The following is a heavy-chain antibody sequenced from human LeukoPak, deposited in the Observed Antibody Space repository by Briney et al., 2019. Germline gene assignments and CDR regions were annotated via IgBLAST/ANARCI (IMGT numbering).Heavy chain of an antibody. D-gene: IGHD6-13*01. J-gene: IGHJ4*02. V-gene: IGHV3-53*01. CDR3: ARVIAAAVTYYFDY. CDR1: GFTFSRNA. Sequence: GGSLRLSCAASGFTFSRNAMHWVRQAPGKGLEWVSVIYSGGSTYYADSVKGRFTISRDNSKNTLYLQMNSLRAEDTAVYYCARVIAAAVTYYFDYWGQGTLVTVSS. CDR2: IYSGGST.